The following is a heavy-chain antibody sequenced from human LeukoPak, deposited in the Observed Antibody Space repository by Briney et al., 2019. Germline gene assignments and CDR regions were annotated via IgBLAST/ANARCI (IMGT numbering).Heavy chain of an antibody. Sequence: GGSLRLSCLTSGFTLSTNAMSWVRQAPGKGLEWISGISGSGASTYYADSVKGRFTISRDDSRNTLCLQMNSLRGDDTAVYYCAKDVGKWESLHFFDYWGQGTLVTVSS. CDR3: AKDVGKWESLHFFDY. V-gene: IGHV3-23*01. D-gene: IGHD1-26*01. J-gene: IGHJ4*02. CDR2: ISGSGAST. CDR1: GFTLSTNA.